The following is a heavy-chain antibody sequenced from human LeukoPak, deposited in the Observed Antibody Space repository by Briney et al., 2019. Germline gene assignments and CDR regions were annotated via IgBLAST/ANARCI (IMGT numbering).Heavy chain of an antibody. CDR2: IHPSGGST. CDR1: GYIFTSYY. J-gene: IGHJ4*02. D-gene: IGHD6-25*01. CDR3: ARVPFLLSGFWDY. V-gene: IGHV1-46*01. Sequence: VASVKVSCKASGYIFTSYYIHWGRQAPGQGGGRRGIIHPSGGSTIYPQKFHGRVSMPRGTSTSTVYMELSSLRSEATAVYYCARVPFLLSGFWDYWGQGTLVTVSS.